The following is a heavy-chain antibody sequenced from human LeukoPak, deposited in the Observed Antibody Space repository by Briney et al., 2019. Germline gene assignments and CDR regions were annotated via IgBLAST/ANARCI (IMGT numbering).Heavy chain of an antibody. J-gene: IGHJ5*02. V-gene: IGHV4-59*01. CDR1: GGSISSYY. Sequence: SETLSLTCTVSGGSISSYYWSWIRQPPGKGLKWIGYIYYSGSTNYNPSLKSRVTISVDTSKNQFSLKLSSVTAADTAVYYCAREIVVVVAATRWFDPWGQGTLVTVSS. CDR2: IYYSGST. D-gene: IGHD2-15*01. CDR3: AREIVVVVAATRWFDP.